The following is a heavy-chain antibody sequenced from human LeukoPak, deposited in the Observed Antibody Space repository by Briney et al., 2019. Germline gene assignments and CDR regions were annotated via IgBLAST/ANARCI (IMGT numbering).Heavy chain of an antibody. V-gene: IGHV3-23*01. CDR2: ITGSGYTT. Sequence: PGGSLRLSCAASGFNFNDAWMSWVRQAPGKGLEWVSVITGSGYTTYYADSVKGRFTISRDNSKNTLFPQMNSLRAEDTAVYYCVRDFSCSGGSCPLFDSWGQGTLVSVSS. CDR1: GFNFNDAW. D-gene: IGHD2-15*01. J-gene: IGHJ4*02. CDR3: VRDFSCSGGSCPLFDS.